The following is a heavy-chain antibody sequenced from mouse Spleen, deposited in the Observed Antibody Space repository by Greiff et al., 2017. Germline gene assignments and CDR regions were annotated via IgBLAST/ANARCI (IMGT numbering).Heavy chain of an antibody. D-gene: IGHD4-1*01. CDR3: ARSREGGTGFDY. CDR1: GYAFSSYW. V-gene: IGHV1-80*01. J-gene: IGHJ2*01. Sequence: VQLQQSGAELVKPGASVKISCKASGYAFSSYWMNWVKQRPGKGLEWIGQIYPGDGDTNYNGKFKGKATLTADKSSSTAYMQLSSLTSEDSAVYFCARSREGGTGFDYWGQGTTLTVSS. CDR2: IYPGDGDT.